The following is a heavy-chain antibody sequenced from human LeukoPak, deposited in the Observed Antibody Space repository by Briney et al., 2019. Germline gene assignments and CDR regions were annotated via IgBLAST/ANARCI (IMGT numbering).Heavy chain of an antibody. CDR1: GGYISSYY. CDR2: IYYSGNT. Sequence: SSETLSLTCTVSGGYISSYYWSWIRQPPGKGLEWIGYIYYSGNTNYNPSLKSRLTMSVDTSKNQFSLKLTSVTAADTAVYYCARGARGDGYNYDYWGPGTLVTVSS. D-gene: IGHD5-24*01. CDR3: ARGARGDGYNYDY. V-gene: IGHV4-59*01. J-gene: IGHJ4*02.